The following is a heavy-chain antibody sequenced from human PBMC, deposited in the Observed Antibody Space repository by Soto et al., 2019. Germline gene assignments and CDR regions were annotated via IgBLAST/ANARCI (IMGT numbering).Heavy chain of an antibody. J-gene: IGHJ4*02. CDR3: VRDFGDLHDFWSGSEY. V-gene: IGHV4-30-4*01. CDR1: CGSISSGDYY. CDR2: IYYSGIT. Sequence: SETLSLTCTVSCGSISSGDYYWRWLRQPPGKGLEWIGYIYYSGITYYNPSLKSRVTISVDTSKNKLSLDLNXATAADTALYYCVRDFGDLHDFWSGSEYWEQGILVTVCS. D-gene: IGHD3-3*01.